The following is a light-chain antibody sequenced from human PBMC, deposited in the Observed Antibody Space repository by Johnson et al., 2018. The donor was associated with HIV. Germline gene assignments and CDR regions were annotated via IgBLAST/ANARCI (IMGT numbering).Light chain of an antibody. J-gene: IGLJ1*01. CDR2: DNN. CDR3: GTWDSSLSAYV. CDR1: SSNIGNNF. Sequence: QSVLTQPPSVSAAPGQRVTRSYSGSSSNIGNNFVSWFRQLPLRAPKVLIYDNNERPSGIPDRFSGSKSGTSATLGITGLQPGDEADYYCGTWDSSLSAYVFGTGTKVTVL. V-gene: IGLV1-51*01.